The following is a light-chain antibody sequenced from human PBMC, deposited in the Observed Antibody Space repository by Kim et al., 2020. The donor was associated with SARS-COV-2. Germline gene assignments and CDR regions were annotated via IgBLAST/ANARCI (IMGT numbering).Light chain of an antibody. Sequence: PGNRVTLSRRASRSVSGTFLAWYRQNPGQAPSLLIYGASSRATGIPDRFSGGGSGTDFTLTISRLEPEDFAVYYCQQYGSSLITFGGGTKVDIK. J-gene: IGKJ4*01. CDR1: RSVSGTF. V-gene: IGKV3-20*01. CDR3: QQYGSSLIT. CDR2: GAS.